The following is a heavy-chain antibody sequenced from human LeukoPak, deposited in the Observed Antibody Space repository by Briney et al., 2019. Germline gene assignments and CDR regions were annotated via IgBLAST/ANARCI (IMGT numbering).Heavy chain of an antibody. V-gene: IGHV3-53*01. Sequence: GGSLRLSCAASGFTVSSNYMSWVRQAPGKGLEWVSVIYSGGSTYYADSVKGRFTISRDNSKNTLYLQMNSLRAEDTAVYYCARGIAARRPYYYYMDVWGKGTTVTVSS. CDR1: GFTVSSNY. CDR2: IYSGGST. J-gene: IGHJ6*03. D-gene: IGHD6-6*01. CDR3: ARGIAARRPYYYYMDV.